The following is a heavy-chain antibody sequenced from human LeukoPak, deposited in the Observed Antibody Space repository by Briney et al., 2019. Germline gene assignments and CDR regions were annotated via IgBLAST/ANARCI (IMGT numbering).Heavy chain of an antibody. D-gene: IGHD3-22*01. Sequence: ASVKVSCKASGYTFSNYAIHWVRQAPGQRLEWMGWINAGNGYTKNSQKFQGRVTLTRDTSASTAYMELRSLRSDDTAVYYCARDLEYYDSSGLYNWFDPWGQGTLVTVSS. CDR3: ARDLEYYDSSGLYNWFDP. J-gene: IGHJ5*02. CDR1: GYTFSNYA. CDR2: INAGNGYT. V-gene: IGHV1-3*01.